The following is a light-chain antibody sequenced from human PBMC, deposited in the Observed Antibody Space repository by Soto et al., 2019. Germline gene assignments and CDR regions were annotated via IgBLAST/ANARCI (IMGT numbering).Light chain of an antibody. CDR3: QQRSNWPPIT. V-gene: IGKV3-11*01. CDR1: QSINSRS. Sequence: DIVLSLSPGTLSLTPGERATLSCGAIQSINSRSLAWYQQKPGQAPRLRIYDASNRATGIPARFSGSGSGTDFTLTISSLEPEDFAVYYCQQRSNWPPITFGQGTR. J-gene: IGKJ5*01. CDR2: DAS.